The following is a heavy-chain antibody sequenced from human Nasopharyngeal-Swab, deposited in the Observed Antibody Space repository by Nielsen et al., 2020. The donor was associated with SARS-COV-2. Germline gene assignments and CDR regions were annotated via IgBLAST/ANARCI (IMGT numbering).Heavy chain of an antibody. J-gene: IGHJ4*02. CDR3: TTDDVMITFEGVIVMDY. D-gene: IGHD3-16*02. Sequence: GGSLRLSCAASGFTFSNAWMSWVRQAPGKGLEWVGRIKSKTDGGTTDYAAPVKGRFTISRDDSKNTLYLQMNSLKTEDTAVYYCTTDDVMITFEGVIVMDYWGQGTLVTVSS. CDR1: GFTFSNAW. V-gene: IGHV3-15*01. CDR2: IKSKTDGGTT.